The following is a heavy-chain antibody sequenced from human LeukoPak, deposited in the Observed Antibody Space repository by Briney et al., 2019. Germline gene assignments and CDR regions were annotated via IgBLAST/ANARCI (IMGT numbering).Heavy chain of an antibody. D-gene: IGHD3-16*01. V-gene: IGHV1-46*01. CDR2: INPSGGST. CDR3: ARDQSVGGSLKAAFTS. CDR1: GYTFTSYY. Sequence: ASVKVSCKASGYTFTSYYMHWVRQAPGQGLEWMGIINPSGGSTSYAQKFQGRVTMTRDTSTSTVYMELSSLRSEDTAVYYCARDQSVGGSLKAAFTSWGQGTLVTVSS. J-gene: IGHJ4*02.